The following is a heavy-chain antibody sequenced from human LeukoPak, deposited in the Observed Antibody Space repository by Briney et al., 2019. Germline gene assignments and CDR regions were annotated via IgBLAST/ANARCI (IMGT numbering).Heavy chain of an antibody. J-gene: IGHJ4*02. CDR2: INSDGSST. CDR3: TRDYSYAPDY. V-gene: IGHV3-74*01. D-gene: IGHD3-16*01. Sequence: GGSLRLSCAASGFTFSNSWMHWVRQAPGKGLVWVSHINSDGSSTTYADSVKGRFTISRDNAKNTVYLQMNSLRAEDTAVYYCTRDYSYAPDYWGQGTLVTASS. CDR1: GFTFSNSW.